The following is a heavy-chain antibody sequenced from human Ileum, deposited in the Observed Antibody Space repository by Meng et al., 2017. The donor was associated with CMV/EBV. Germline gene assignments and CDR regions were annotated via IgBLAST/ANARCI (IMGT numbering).Heavy chain of an antibody. CDR3: AKDCRM. J-gene: IGHJ4*01. D-gene: IGHD5-24*01. CDR2: ISGSGITT. V-gene: IGHV3-23*01. Sequence: SLRHSCAASGITFSRYAMSWGRQAPGKGLEWVSAISGSGITTYYGDSVKGRFTISRDNSKNTLYLQMNSLRAEDTAVYYCAKDCRMGGQGTLVTVS. CDR1: GITFSRYA.